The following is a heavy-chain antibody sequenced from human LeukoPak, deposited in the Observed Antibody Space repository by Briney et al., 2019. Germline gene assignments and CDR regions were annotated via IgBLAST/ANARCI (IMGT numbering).Heavy chain of an antibody. Sequence: SETLSLTCTVSGGSISSSSYYWGWIRQPPGKGLEWIGSIYHSGSTYYNPSLKSRVTISVDTSKNQFSLKLSSVTAADTAVYYCARDSEYYDSSGYRPWGQGTLVTVSS. V-gene: IGHV4-39*07. CDR1: GGSISSSSYY. CDR3: ARDSEYYDSSGYRP. D-gene: IGHD3-22*01. J-gene: IGHJ4*02. CDR2: IYHSGST.